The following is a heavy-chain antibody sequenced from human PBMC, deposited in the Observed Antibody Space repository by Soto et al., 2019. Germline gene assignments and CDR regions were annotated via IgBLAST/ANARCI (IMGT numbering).Heavy chain of an antibody. CDR1: GSTFSSYA. CDR3: ARENRRDSLDY. CDR2: ISYDGSNK. Sequence: GPLRLPGTAYGSTFSSYAMHWVRQAPGKGLEWVAVISYDGSNKYYADSVKGRFTISRDNSKNTLYLQMNSLRAEDTAVYYCARENRRDSLDYWGQGTPVTVSS. V-gene: IGHV3-30-3*01. D-gene: IGHD2-21*02. J-gene: IGHJ4*02.